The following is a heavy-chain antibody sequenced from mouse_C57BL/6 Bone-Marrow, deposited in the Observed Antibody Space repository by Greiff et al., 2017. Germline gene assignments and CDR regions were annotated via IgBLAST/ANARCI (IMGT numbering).Heavy chain of an antibody. CDR2: INPNNGGT. Sequence: EVKLVESGPELVKPGASVKMSCKASGYTFTDYNMHWVKQSHGKSLEWIGYINPNNGGTSYNQKFKGKATLTVKKSSSTAYMERRSLTSEDSAVYYCARGDYYGSSYERFDYWGQGTTLTVSS. D-gene: IGHD1-1*01. CDR1: GYTFTDYN. J-gene: IGHJ2*01. V-gene: IGHV1-22*01. CDR3: ARGDYYGSSYERFDY.